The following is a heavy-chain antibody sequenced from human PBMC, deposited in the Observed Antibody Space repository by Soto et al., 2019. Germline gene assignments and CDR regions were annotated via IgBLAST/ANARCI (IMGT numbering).Heavy chain of an antibody. CDR1: GFTFSSYW. CDR3: ARGDCSGGSCYDDYYMDV. D-gene: IGHD2-15*01. CDR2: IKQDGSEK. Sequence: GESLRLSCAASGFTFSSYWMSWVRQAPGKGLEWVANIKQDGSEKYYVDSVKGRFTISRDNAKNSLYLQMNSLRAEDTAVYYCARGDCSGGSCYDDYYMDVWGKGTTVTVSS. J-gene: IGHJ6*03. V-gene: IGHV3-7*01.